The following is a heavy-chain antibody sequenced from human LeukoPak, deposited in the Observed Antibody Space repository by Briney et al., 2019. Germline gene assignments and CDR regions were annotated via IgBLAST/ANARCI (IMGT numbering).Heavy chain of an antibody. CDR3: ARGRSITMIVVVPFDY. CDR1: GYTFTSYY. J-gene: IGHJ4*02. CDR2: INPSGGST. D-gene: IGHD3-22*01. V-gene: IGHV1-46*01. Sequence: GASVKVSCKASGYTFTSYYMHWVRQAPGQGLEWMGIINPSGGSTRYAQTFQGRVTMTRDTSTSTFYMELSSLRSEDTAVYYCARGRSITMIVVVPFDYWGQGTLVIVSA.